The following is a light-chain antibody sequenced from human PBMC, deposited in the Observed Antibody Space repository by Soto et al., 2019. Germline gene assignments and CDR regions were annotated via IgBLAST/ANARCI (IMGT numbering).Light chain of an antibody. CDR2: GAS. V-gene: IGKV3-20*01. J-gene: IGKJ3*01. CDR1: QSVSSSY. CDR3: QQYGSAPET. Sequence: EIELTQSPGTLSLSPGERATLSCRASQSVSSSYLAWYQKKTGQAPRLLMYGASSRATGIPDRISGSGSGKDFTLTISRLEPEDFAVYYCQQYGSAPETFGPGTKVDIK.